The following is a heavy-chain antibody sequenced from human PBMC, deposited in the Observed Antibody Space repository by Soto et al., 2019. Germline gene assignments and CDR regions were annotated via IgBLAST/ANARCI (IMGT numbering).Heavy chain of an antibody. J-gene: IGHJ4*02. V-gene: IGHV3-23*01. D-gene: IGHD1-26*01. CDR3: ARDPYGSGTSLDY. CDR2: ISGSGANT. CDR1: GFTLSSHA. Sequence: GGSLRLSCAASGFTLSSHAMSWVRQAPGKGLDWVSDISGSGANTYYADSVKGRFTVSRDNSKNTMYLQMNSLRAEDTAVYYCARDPYGSGTSLDYWGQGTLVTVSS.